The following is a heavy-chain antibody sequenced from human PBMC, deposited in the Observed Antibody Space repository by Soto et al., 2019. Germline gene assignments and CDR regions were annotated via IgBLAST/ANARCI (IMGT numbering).Heavy chain of an antibody. Sequence: GASLRLSCAASGFTFSSYGMHWVRQAPGKGLEWVAVISYDGSNKYYADSVKGRFTISRDNSKNTLYLQMNSLRAEDTAVYYCAKDRVGTRNYVFIDYYYYYGMDVWGQGTTVTVSS. J-gene: IGHJ6*02. CDR3: AKDRVGTRNYVFIDYYYYYGMDV. CDR1: GFTFSSYG. D-gene: IGHD1-7*01. V-gene: IGHV3-30*18. CDR2: ISYDGSNK.